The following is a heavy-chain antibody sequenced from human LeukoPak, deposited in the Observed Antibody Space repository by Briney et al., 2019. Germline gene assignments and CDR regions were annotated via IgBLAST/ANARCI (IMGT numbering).Heavy chain of an antibody. J-gene: IGHJ4*02. CDR2: IYTSGST. CDR1: GGSIISGDYY. CDR3: ARDYRYGSLDY. V-gene: IGHV4-61*02. Sequence: SETLSLTCIVSGGSIISGDYYWSWIRQPAGKGLEWIGRIYTSGSTNYNPSLKSRVTISVDTSKNQFSLKLSSVTAADTAVYYCARDYRYGSLDYWGQGTLVTVSS. D-gene: IGHD5-18*01.